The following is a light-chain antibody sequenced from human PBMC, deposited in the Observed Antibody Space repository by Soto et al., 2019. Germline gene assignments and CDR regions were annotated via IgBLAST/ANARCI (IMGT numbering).Light chain of an antibody. Sequence: QSALTQPASVSGSPGQSITISCTGTSSDVGGYNYVSWYQQHPGKAPKLMIYDVSNRPSGVSNRFSGSKSGNTASLTISGLQAEGGADFYRSLKTSQSTPVLGTWNKLTVL. CDR3: SLKTSQSTPV. V-gene: IGLV2-14*01. CDR1: SSDVGGYNY. J-gene: IGLJ1*01. CDR2: DVS.